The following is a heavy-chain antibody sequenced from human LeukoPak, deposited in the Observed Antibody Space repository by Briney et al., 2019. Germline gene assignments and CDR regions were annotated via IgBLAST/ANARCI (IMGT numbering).Heavy chain of an antibody. CDR1: GFTFSSYW. V-gene: IGHV3-7*01. CDR3: ARDRSVLLWFGELDGWFDP. J-gene: IGHJ5*02. CDR2: IKQDGSEK. Sequence: GGSLRLSCAASGFTFSSYWMSWVRQAPGKGLEWVANIKQDGSEKYYVDSVKGRFTISRDNAKNSLYLQMNSLRAEDTAVYYCARDRSVLLWFGELDGWFDPWGQGTLVTVSS. D-gene: IGHD3-10*01.